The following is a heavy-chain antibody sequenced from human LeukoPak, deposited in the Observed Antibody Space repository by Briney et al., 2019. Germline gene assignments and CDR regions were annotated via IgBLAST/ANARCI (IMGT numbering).Heavy chain of an antibody. D-gene: IGHD4-11*01. J-gene: IGHJ4*02. CDR3: ATGKMTTLLRVRQTASDY. CDR2: INPNSGGT. Sequence: ASVKVSCKASGYTFTGYYMHWVRQAPGQGLEWMGWINPNSGGTNYAQKFQGRVTMTGDTSISTAYMELSRLRSDDTAVYYCATGKMTTLLRVRQTASDYWGQGTLVTVSS. CDR1: GYTFTGYY. V-gene: IGHV1-2*02.